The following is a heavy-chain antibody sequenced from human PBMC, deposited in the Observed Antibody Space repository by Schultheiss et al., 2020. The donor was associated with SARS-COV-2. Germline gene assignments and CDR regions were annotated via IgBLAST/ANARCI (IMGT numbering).Heavy chain of an antibody. CDR3: ARVGAGVTAFDI. V-gene: IGHV4-39*01. CDR1: GGSISSGDYY. D-gene: IGHD2-21*02. J-gene: IGHJ3*02. Sequence: SQTLSLTCTVSGGSISSGDYYWSWIRQPPGKGLEWIGEINHSGSTNYNPSLKSRVTISVDTSKNQFSLKLSSVTAADTAVYYCARVGAGVTAFDIWGQGTMVTVSS. CDR2: INHSGST.